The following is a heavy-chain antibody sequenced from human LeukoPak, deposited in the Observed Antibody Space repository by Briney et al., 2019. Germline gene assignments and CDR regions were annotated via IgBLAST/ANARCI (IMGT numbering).Heavy chain of an antibody. J-gene: IGHJ4*02. CDR3: ARDQKIWFGDSDY. CDR1: GFTFSSYG. V-gene: IGHV3-33*08. CDR2: IWYDGSNK. Sequence: GGSLRLSCAASGFTFSSYGMHWVRQAPGKGLEWVAVIWYDGSNKYYADSMKGRFTISRDNSKNTLYLQMNSQRAEDTAVYYCARDQKIWFGDSDYWGQGTLVTVSS. D-gene: IGHD3-10*01.